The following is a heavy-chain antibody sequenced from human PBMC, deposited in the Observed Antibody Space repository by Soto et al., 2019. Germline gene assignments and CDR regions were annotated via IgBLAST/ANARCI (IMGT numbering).Heavy chain of an antibody. D-gene: IGHD3-3*01. Sequence: ASVKVSCKASGGTFSSYAISWVRQAPGQGLEWMGGIIPIFGTANYAQKFQGRVTITADESTSTAYMELSSLRSEDTAVYYCAINSGISIFGVVITRNYYYGMDPWGSGTTVTV. V-gene: IGHV1-69*13. CDR1: GGTFSSYA. J-gene: IGHJ6*02. CDR2: IIPIFGTA. CDR3: AINSGISIFGVVITRNYYYGMDP.